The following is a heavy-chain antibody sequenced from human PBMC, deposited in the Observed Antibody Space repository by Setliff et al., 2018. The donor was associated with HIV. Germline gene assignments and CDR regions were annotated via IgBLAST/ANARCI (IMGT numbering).Heavy chain of an antibody. J-gene: IGHJ4*02. Sequence: KTSETLSLTCNVSGGSFDYYYWTWIRQSDGKGLEGIGRIHTTGSANYNPSLESRVTMSVDTSTNQICLKVPYVTAADTAVYYCARELVRPGYFHRALDHWRQGTLVTVSS. V-gene: IGHV4-4*07. CDR2: IHTTGSA. CDR3: ARELVRPGYFHRALDH. CDR1: GGSFDYYY. D-gene: IGHD3-9*01.